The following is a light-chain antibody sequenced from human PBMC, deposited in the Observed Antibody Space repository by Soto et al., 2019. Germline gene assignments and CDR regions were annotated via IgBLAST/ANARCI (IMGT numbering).Light chain of an antibody. V-gene: IGKV3-11*01. CDR2: DAS. CDR3: QQRSSWPIT. CDR1: QSVSRY. Sequence: EIVLTQSPPTLSLAPGERATLSCRASQSVSRYFAWYQQKPGQAPRLLIYDASNRATGIPPRFSGSGSGTDFTLTINSLEPEDFAVYYCQQRSSWPITFGQGTRLEIK. J-gene: IGKJ5*01.